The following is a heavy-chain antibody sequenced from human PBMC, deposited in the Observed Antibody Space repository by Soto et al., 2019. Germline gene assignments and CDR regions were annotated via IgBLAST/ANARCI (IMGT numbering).Heavy chain of an antibody. CDR1: GFTVSSNY. D-gene: IGHD5-18*01. Sequence: GGSLRLSCAASGFTVSSNYMSWVRQAPGKGLEWVSYISSSSSTIYYADSVKGRFTISRDNAKNSLYLQMNSLRAEDTAVYYCARDYSSYGPFDYWGQGTLVTSPQ. CDR3: ARDYSSYGPFDY. CDR2: ISSSSSTI. J-gene: IGHJ4*02. V-gene: IGHV3-48*01.